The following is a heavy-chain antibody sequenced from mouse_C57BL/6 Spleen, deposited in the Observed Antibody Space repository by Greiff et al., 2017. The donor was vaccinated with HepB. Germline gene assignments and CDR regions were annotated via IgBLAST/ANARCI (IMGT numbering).Heavy chain of an antibody. CDR1: GFNIKDDY. Sequence: VQLKQSGAELVRPGASVKLSCTASGFNIKDDYMHWVKQRPEQGLEWIGWIDPENGDTEYASKFQGKATITADTSSNTAYLQLSSLTSEDTAFYYCTTGDSPVYYFDYWGQGTTLTVSS. V-gene: IGHV14-4*01. CDR2: IDPENGDT. CDR3: TTGDSPVYYFDY. D-gene: IGHD2-13*01. J-gene: IGHJ2*01.